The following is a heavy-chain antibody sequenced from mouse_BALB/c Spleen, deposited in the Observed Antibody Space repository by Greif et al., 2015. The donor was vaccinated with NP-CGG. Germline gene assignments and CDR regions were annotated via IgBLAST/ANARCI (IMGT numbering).Heavy chain of an antibody. D-gene: IGHD1-2*01. J-gene: IGHJ2*01. V-gene: IGHV1-82*01. Sequence: VQLQESGPELVKPGASVKISCKASGYAFSSSWMNWVKQRPGQGLEWIGRIYPGDGDTNYNGKFKGKATLTADKSSSTAYMQLSSLTSVDSAVYFCAREEEFITTGKFDYWGQGTTLTVSS. CDR2: IYPGDGDT. CDR1: GYAFSSSW. CDR3: AREEEFITTGKFDY.